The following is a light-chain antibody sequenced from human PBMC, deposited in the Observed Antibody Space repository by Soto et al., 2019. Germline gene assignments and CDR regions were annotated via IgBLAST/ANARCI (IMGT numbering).Light chain of an antibody. CDR2: AAS. V-gene: IGKV1-27*01. CDR1: QGISNY. CDR3: QKYHGDPAP. J-gene: IGKJ3*01. Sequence: DIHMTQSPSSLSASVGDRVTITCRASQGISNYLAWYQQKPGEVPKLLIYAASTLHPGVPSRISGSGSGTDFTLTISSLQPEDFATYYCQKYHGDPAPFGPGTKVDI.